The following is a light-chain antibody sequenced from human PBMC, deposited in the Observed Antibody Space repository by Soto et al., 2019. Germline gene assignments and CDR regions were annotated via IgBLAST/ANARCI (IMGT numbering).Light chain of an antibody. CDR1: QSVTSSY. CDR3: QQYSTSRLT. CDR2: GAS. J-gene: IGKJ4*01. V-gene: IGKV3-20*01. Sequence: EIVLTQSPGTLSLSPGERATLSCRASQSVTSSYLAWYQKKPGQAPRLLISGASSRATGIPDRFSGSGSGTDFTLTISRLEPEAFAVYYCQQYSTSRLTFGGGTKVEIK.